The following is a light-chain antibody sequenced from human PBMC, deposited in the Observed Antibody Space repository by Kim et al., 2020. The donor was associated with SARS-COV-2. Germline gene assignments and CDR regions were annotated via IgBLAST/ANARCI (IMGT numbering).Light chain of an antibody. CDR1: QSVNSN. J-gene: IGKJ5*01. CDR3: QQYNNWPPIT. V-gene: IGKV3D-15*01. CDR2: GAS. Sequence: EIVMTQSPATLSVSPGERATLSCRASQSVNSNLAWYQQKPGQAPRLLIFGASTRATDIPARFSGSGSGTEFTLTITSLQSEDFAVYYCQQYNNWPPITFGQGTRLDIK.